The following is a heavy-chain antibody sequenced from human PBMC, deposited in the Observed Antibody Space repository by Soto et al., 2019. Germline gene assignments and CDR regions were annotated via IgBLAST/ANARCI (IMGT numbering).Heavy chain of an antibody. V-gene: IGHV3-15*01. D-gene: IGHD2-2*01. Sequence: EVQLVESGGGLVKPGGSLRLSCAASGFTFSNAWMSWVRQVPGKGLEWVGRIKSKGDGGTRDYAAPVKGRFTISRDDADNTLYLQMYSLITEDTAVYYCTTDLGHFYDFDYWSQGTLVTVSS. CDR1: GFTFSNAW. CDR2: IKSKGDGGTR. CDR3: TTDLGHFYDFDY. J-gene: IGHJ4*02.